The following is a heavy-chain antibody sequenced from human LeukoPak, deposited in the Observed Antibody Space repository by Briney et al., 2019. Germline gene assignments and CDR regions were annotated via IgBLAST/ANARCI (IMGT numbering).Heavy chain of an antibody. CDR1: GYTFTGYY. CDR3: AKGAAGLDD. CDR2: MNPNSGAT. V-gene: IGHV1-8*02. J-gene: IGHJ4*02. Sequence: ASVKVSCKASGYTFTGYYMHWVRQDPAQGLEWMGWMNPNSGATGYVQKFQGRVTMTRDNSITTAYMELSSLTSEDTAVYYWAKGAAGLDDWGEGTLVTVSS. D-gene: IGHD6-19*01.